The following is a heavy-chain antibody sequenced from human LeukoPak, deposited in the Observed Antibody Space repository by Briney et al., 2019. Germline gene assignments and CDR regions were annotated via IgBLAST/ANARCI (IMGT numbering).Heavy chain of an antibody. CDR2: IGTAGDP. Sequence: GGSQRLSCAASGFTFSSYDMHWVRQATGKGLEWVSAIGTAGDPYYPGSVKGRFTISRENAKNSLYLQMNSLRAGDTAVYYCARGKEDYYGMDVWGQGTTVTVSS. J-gene: IGHJ6*02. V-gene: IGHV3-13*05. CDR3: ARGKEDYYGMDV. CDR1: GFTFSSYD.